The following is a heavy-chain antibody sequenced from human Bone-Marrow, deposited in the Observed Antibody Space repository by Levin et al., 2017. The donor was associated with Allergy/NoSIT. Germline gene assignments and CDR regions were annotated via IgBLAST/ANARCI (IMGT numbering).Heavy chain of an antibody. Sequence: SETLSLTCTVSGASISSYYWTWIRQPAGKGLEWIGRISTSGNTNYNPSLKSRVTMSLDASKNQFSLNLNSVTAADPAVVYCARESQAARPFDYWGQGTLVAVSS. D-gene: IGHD6-6*01. CDR3: ARESQAARPFDY. J-gene: IGHJ4*02. CDR2: ISTSGNT. V-gene: IGHV4-4*07. CDR1: GASISSYY.